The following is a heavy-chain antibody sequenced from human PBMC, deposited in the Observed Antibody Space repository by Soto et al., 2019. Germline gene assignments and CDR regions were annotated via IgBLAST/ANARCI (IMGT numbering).Heavy chain of an antibody. CDR1: GYTFTSYG. D-gene: IGHD3-9*01. V-gene: IGHV1-18*01. CDR2: ISAYNGNT. J-gene: IGHJ4*01. Sequence: APVKVSCKASGYTFTSYGISWVRQAPGQGLEWMGWISAYNGNTNYAQKLRGRVTMTTDTSTSTAYMELRSLRSDDTAVYYCDFDRYGDHRNLHCYCSQRTPVLGSS. CDR3: DFDRYGDHRNLHCY.